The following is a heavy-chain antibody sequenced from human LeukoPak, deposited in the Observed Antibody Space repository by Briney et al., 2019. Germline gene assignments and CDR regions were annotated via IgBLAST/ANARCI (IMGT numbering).Heavy chain of an antibody. Sequence: SETLSLTCTVSGGSISSGSYYWSWIRQPAGKGLEWIGRIYTSGSTNYNPSLKSRVTISVDTSKNQFSLKLSSVTAADTAVYYCARDRPSSWLMVYAIGYFDLWGRGTLVTVSS. V-gene: IGHV4-61*02. J-gene: IGHJ2*01. D-gene: IGHD2-8*01. CDR3: ARDRPSSWLMVYAIGYFDL. CDR2: IYTSGST. CDR1: GGSISSGSYY.